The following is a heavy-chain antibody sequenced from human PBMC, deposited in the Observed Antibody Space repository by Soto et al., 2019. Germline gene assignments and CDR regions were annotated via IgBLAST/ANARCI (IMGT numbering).Heavy chain of an antibody. CDR2: IYYSGST. CDR3: ARAIYYDILTGPYYFDY. CDR1: GGSISSYY. V-gene: IGHV4-59*01. Sequence: SETLSLTCTVAGGSISSYYWSWIRQPPGKGLEWIGYIYYSGSTNYNPSLKSRVTISVDTSKNQFSLKLSSVTAADTAVYYCARAIYYDILTGPYYFDYWGQGTLVTVS. J-gene: IGHJ4*02. D-gene: IGHD3-9*01.